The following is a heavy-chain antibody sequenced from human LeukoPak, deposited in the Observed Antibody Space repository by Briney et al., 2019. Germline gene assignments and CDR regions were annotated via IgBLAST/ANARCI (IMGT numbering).Heavy chain of an antibody. CDR1: GFIFSRSS. D-gene: IGHD3-16*01. CDR3: AKLLGDVTTLDY. J-gene: IGHJ4*02. Sequence: GGSLRLSCAGSGFIFSRSSMTWVRQSPGKGLEWVATINPDGSMKWYLDSVNGRLTISRDNSDNAVFLQMNSLRVEDMAVYYCAKLLGDVTTLDYWGQGILVTVSS. V-gene: IGHV3-7*01. CDR2: INPDGSMK.